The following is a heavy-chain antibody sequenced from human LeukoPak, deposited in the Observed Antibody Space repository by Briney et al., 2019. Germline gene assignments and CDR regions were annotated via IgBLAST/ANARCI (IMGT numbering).Heavy chain of an antibody. J-gene: IGHJ5*02. CDR1: GYTLTELS. D-gene: IGHD2-15*01. V-gene: IGHV1-24*01. Sequence: GASVKVSCKVSGYTLTELSMHWVRQAPGKGLEWMGGFDPEDGETIYAQKFQGRVTMTEDTSTDTAYMELSSLRSEDTAVYYCATPASICSGGSCLFSGWFDPWGQGTLVTVSS. CDR3: ATPASICSGGSCLFSGWFDP. CDR2: FDPEDGET.